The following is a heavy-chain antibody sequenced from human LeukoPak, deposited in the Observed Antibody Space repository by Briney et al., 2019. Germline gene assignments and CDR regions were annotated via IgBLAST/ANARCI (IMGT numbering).Heavy chain of an antibody. CDR1: GFTFSTYW. CDR3: ARGDKFSGDY. V-gene: IGHV3-7*04. CDR2: IHQDGNEK. J-gene: IGHJ4*02. Sequence: GGSLRLSCADSGFTFSTYWMSWVRQAPGKGLEWVANIHQDGNEKYYVDSVKGRFTISRDNAENSLYLQMNSLRAEDTAVYYCARGDKFSGDYWGQGTLVTVSS. D-gene: IGHD2-15*01.